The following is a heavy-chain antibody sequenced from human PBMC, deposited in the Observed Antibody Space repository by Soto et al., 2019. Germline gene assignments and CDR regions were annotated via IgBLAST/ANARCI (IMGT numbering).Heavy chain of an antibody. V-gene: IGHV3-15*01. CDR1: GFTFSNAY. J-gene: IGHJ5*02. D-gene: IGHD2-15*01. CDR2: IKSKTDGGTT. Sequence: GGSLRLSCAASGFTFSNAYVTWVRQAPGKGLEWVGRIKSKTDGGTTDYAAPVKGRFTISRDDSKNTLYLQMNSLKTEDTAVYYCTTDRYCSGGSCYFSFDPWGQGTLVTVSS. CDR3: TTDRYCSGGSCYFSFDP.